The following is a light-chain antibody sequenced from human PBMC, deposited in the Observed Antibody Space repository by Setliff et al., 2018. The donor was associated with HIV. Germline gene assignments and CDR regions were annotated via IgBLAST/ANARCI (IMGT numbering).Light chain of an antibody. CDR1: QSISSW. CDR3: QQYNSYPWT. J-gene: IGKJ1*01. Sequence: DIQMTQSPSTLSASVGDRVTITCRASQSISSWLAWYQQKPGKAPKLLIYKASSLEPGVPSRFSGSGSGTEFTLTISSLQPDDFATYYCQQYNSYPWTFGQGTKVDIK. V-gene: IGKV1-5*03. CDR2: KAS.